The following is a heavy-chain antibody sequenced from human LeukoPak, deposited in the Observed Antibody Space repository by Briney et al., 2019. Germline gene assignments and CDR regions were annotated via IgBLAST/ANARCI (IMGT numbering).Heavy chain of an antibody. CDR1: GGSISSGSYY. CDR3: ARAYEGIAVAGTHY. Sequence: PSETLSLTCTVSGGSISSGSYYWSWIRQPAGKGLEWIGRIYTSGSTNYNPSLKSRVTISVDTSKNQFSLKLSSVTAADTAVYYCARAYEGIAVAGTHYWGQGTLVTVSS. V-gene: IGHV4-61*02. D-gene: IGHD6-19*01. J-gene: IGHJ4*02. CDR2: IYTSGST.